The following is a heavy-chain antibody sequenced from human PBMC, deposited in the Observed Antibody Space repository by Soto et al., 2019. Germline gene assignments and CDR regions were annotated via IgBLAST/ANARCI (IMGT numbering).Heavy chain of an antibody. J-gene: IGHJ6*02. D-gene: IGHD2-15*01. V-gene: IGHV1-3*01. CDR2: INAGNGST. CDR3: ARDLRDNGMDV. CDR1: GYTFTSYA. Sequence: ASVKVSCKASGYTFTSYAMHWVRQAPGQRLEWMGWINAGNGSTKYSQKFQGRVTITRDTSASTAYMELSSLRSEDTAVYYCARDLRDNGMDVWGQGTTVTVSS.